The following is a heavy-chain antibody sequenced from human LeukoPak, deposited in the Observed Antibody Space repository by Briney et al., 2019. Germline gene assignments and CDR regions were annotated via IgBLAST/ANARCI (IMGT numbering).Heavy chain of an antibody. D-gene: IGHD4-17*01. CDR2: IYYSGST. V-gene: IGHV4-59*08. CDR3: ASRGGGYGDFDY. CDR1: GGSISSYY. Sequence: SETLSLTCTVSGGSISSYYWSWIRQPPGKGLEWIGYIYYSGSTNYNPSHKSRVTISVDTSKNQFSLKLSSVTAADTAVYYCASRGGGYGDFDYWGQGTLVTVSS. J-gene: IGHJ4*02.